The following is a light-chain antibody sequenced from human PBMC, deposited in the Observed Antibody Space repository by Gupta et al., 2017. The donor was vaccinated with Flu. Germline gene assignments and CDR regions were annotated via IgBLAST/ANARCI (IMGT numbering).Light chain of an antibody. CDR1: QSVSSSY. Sequence: EIVFTHSPGTLSLSPGERATLSCRASQSVSSSYFAWYQQKPGQAPRLFIYGASSRATGIPDRFSGSGSGTDFTLTISRLEPEDFAVYYCQQYGSSPISFGQGTKLEIK. CDR2: GAS. J-gene: IGKJ2*03. CDR3: QQYGSSPIS. V-gene: IGKV3-20*01.